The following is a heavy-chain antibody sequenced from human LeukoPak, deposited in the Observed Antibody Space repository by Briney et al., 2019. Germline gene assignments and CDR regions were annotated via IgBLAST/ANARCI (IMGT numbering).Heavy chain of an antibody. D-gene: IGHD3-9*01. J-gene: IGHJ5*02. CDR2: LYRAGDT. V-gene: IGHV3-66*01. Sequence: GGSLRLSCAAFGFTVSSNYMSWVRQPPGKGLEWVAVLYRAGDTCYADSVKGRFTISRDDSKNTLYLQMNTVRVEDTAVYYCARDAYDNTESVRWFDPWGQGTLVTVSS. CDR3: ARDAYDNTESVRWFDP. CDR1: GFTVSSNY.